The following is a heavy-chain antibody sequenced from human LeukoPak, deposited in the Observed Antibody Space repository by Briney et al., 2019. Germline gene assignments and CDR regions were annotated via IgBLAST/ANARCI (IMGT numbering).Heavy chain of an antibody. D-gene: IGHD3/OR15-3a*01. CDR1: GVSISSSNSY. Sequence: PSETLSLTCTVSGVSISSSNSYWGWIRQPPGKGLEWIGSIYYSGNTYYNASLKSQFSISTDTSKNQFSLGLTSVTAADTAVYYCARQTGSGLFILPGGQGTLVTVSS. J-gene: IGHJ4*02. V-gene: IGHV4-39*01. CDR2: IYYSGNT. CDR3: ARQTGSGLFILP.